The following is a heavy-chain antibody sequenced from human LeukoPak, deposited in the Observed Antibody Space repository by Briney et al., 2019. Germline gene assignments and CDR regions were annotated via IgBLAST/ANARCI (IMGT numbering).Heavy chain of an antibody. Sequence: GESLKISCAASGFTFSSYVMHWVRQAPGKGLEWVAVIWYDGSNKYYADSVKGRFTISRDNSKNTLYLQMNSLRAEDTAVYYCAKGPYSSGWYDYWGQGTLVAVSS. CDR2: IWYDGSNK. CDR1: GFTFSSYV. D-gene: IGHD6-19*01. J-gene: IGHJ4*02. CDR3: AKGPYSSGWYDY. V-gene: IGHV3-33*06.